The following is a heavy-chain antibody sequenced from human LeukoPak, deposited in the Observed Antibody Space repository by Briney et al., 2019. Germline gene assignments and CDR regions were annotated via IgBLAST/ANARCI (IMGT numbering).Heavy chain of an antibody. D-gene: IGHD6-19*01. J-gene: IGHJ4*02. V-gene: IGHV4-4*02. CDR2: IYHSGST. CDR3: ARDGRGYSSGWYYFDY. Sequence: SGTLSLTCAVSGGSISSSNWRSWVRQPPGKGLEWIGEIYHSGSTNYNPSLKSRVTISVDKSKNQFSLKLSSVTAADTAVYYCARDGRGYSSGWYYFDYWGQGTLVTVSS. CDR1: GGSISSSNW.